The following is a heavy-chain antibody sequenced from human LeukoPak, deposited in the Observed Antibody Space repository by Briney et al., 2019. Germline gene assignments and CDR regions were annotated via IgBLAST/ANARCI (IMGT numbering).Heavy chain of an antibody. CDR1: GYTFTSYY. Sequence: VSVKVSCKASGYTFTSYYMHWVRQAPGQGLEWMGIINPSGGSTSYAQKFQGRVTMTRDTSTSTVYMELSSLRSEDTAVYYCARVQANEYCSSTSCYGGAFDYWGQETLVTVSS. CDR2: INPSGGST. J-gene: IGHJ4*02. CDR3: ARVQANEYCSSTSCYGGAFDY. V-gene: IGHV1-46*01. D-gene: IGHD2-2*01.